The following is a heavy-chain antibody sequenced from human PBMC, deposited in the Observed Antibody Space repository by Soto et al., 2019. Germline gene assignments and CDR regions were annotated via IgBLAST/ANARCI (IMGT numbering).Heavy chain of an antibody. D-gene: IGHD3-10*01. CDR1: GFTFSSYA. CDR2: ISGSGGST. Sequence: PGGSLRLSCAASGFTFSSYAMSWVRQAPGKGLEWVSAISGSGGSTYYADSVKGRFTISRDNSKNTLYLQMNSLRAEDTAVYYCAKDGPLWFGEFPYYGMDVWGQGTTVTVSS. J-gene: IGHJ6*02. V-gene: IGHV3-23*01. CDR3: AKDGPLWFGEFPYYGMDV.